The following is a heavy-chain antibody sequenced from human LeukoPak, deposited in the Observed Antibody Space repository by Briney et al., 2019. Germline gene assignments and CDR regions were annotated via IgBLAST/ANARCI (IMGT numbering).Heavy chain of an antibody. CDR3: AKADSGSYYVDAFDI. Sequence: PGGSLRLSCAASGFTFSSYAMSWVRQAPGKGLEWVSAISGSGGSTYYADSVKGRFTISRDNSKDTLYLQMNSLRAEDTAVYYCAKADSGSYYVDAFDIWGQGTLVTVSS. D-gene: IGHD1-26*01. J-gene: IGHJ3*02. V-gene: IGHV3-23*01. CDR1: GFTFSSYA. CDR2: ISGSGGST.